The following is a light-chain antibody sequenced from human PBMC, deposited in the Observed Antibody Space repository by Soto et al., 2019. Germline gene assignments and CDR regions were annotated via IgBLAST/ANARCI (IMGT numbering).Light chain of an antibody. CDR3: SSYTSSSTLV. J-gene: IGLJ1*01. CDR2: DVS. Sequence: QSALTQPASVSGSPGQSITISCTGTSSDVGGYNYVSWYQQHPGKAPKRMIYDVSNRPSGVSNRFSGSKSGNTAYLTISGLQAEDEAEYYCSSYTSSSTLVFGTGTQLTVL. CDR1: SSDVGGYNY. V-gene: IGLV2-14*01.